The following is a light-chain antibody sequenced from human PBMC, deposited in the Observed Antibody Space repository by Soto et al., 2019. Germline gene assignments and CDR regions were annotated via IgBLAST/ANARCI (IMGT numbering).Light chain of an antibody. Sequence: DIQMTQSPSSLSASVGDRVTITCRASQSIDTNLNWYQQKPGEAPKLLIYIASNLPSGVPSRFSGSDSGTDFTPTISSLQPDDFATYYCQQSFSIPYTFGQGTKLEI. V-gene: IGKV1-39*01. CDR2: IAS. CDR1: QSIDTN. CDR3: QQSFSIPYT. J-gene: IGKJ2*01.